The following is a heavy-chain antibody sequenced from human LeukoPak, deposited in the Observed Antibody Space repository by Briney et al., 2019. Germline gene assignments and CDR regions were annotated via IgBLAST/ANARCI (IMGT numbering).Heavy chain of an antibody. CDR3: GRGGVVASMDV. J-gene: IGHJ6*02. Sequence: PGGSLRLSCAASGFTFSGSAMHWVRQPSGKGLEWVGRIRSKANNYATAYAASVKGRSTISRDDSKNTAYLQMNSLGAEDTAVYYCGRGGVVASMDVWGQGSTVTVSS. V-gene: IGHV3-73*01. D-gene: IGHD2-15*01. CDR2: IRSKANNYAT. CDR1: GFTFSGSA.